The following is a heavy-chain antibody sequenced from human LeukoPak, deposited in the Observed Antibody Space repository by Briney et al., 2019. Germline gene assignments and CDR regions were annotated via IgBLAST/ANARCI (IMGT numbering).Heavy chain of an antibody. J-gene: IGHJ4*02. CDR3: AREYSSRWGGFDY. Sequence: ASATVSCKASGDTFTSYGISWVRQAPGQGLEWMGWINTNTGNPTYAQGFTGRFVFSLDTSVSTAYLQISSLRAENTAVYYCAREYSSRWGGFDYWGQGTLVTVSS. V-gene: IGHV7-4-1*02. CDR1: GDTFTSYG. CDR2: INTNTGNP. D-gene: IGHD6-13*01.